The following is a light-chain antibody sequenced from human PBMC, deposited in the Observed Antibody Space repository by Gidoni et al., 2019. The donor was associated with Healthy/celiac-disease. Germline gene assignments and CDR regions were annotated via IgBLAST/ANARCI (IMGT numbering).Light chain of an antibody. CDR3: QSADSSGTYEV. CDR1: ALPKQY. V-gene: IGLV3-25*03. Sequence: SYELPQPPSVSVSPGQTARITCPGDALPKQYASWYQQKPGQAPVLVRYKDSERPSGSPERFSGSSSGTTVTLTISGVQAEDEADYYWQSADSSGTYEVFGGGTKLTVL. J-gene: IGLJ3*02. CDR2: KDS.